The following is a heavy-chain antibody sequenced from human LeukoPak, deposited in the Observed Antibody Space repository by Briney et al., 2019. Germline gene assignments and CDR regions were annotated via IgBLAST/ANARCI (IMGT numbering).Heavy chain of an antibody. D-gene: IGHD4-17*01. CDR2: ISAYNGNT. CDR3: ARDADSGAPTYYFDY. Sequence: ASVKVSCKASGYTFTSYGISWVRQAPGQGLEWMGWISAYNGNTSYAQKFQGRVTMTRDMSTSTVYMELSSLRSEDTAVYYCARDADSGAPTYYFDYWGQGTLVTVSS. CDR1: GYTFTSYG. V-gene: IGHV1-18*01. J-gene: IGHJ4*02.